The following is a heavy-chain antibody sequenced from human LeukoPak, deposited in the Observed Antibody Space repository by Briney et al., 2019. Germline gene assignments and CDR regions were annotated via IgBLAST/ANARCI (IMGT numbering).Heavy chain of an antibody. Sequence: ASVKVSCKASGNTFTGYYMRWVRQAPGQGLEWMGWINPNSGGTNYAQKFQGWVTMTRDTSISTAYMELSRLRSDDTAVYYCARDIGRNQFDYWGQGTLVTVSS. D-gene: IGHD1-14*01. CDR3: ARDIGRNQFDY. CDR1: GNTFTGYY. J-gene: IGHJ4*02. V-gene: IGHV1-2*04. CDR2: INPNSGGT.